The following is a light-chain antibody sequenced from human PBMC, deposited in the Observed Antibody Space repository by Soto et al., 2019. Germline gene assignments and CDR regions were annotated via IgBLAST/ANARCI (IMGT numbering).Light chain of an antibody. CDR2: GAS. Sequence: ESVLTQAPGALSLSPGERATLSCRASQSVSSSYLAWYQQKPGQAPRLLIYGASSSATGIPDRFSGSGSGTDFTLTISRLEHEAFAVYYCQQYGSSPPLNFGGGTNVDIK. J-gene: IGKJ4*01. CDR1: QSVSSSY. V-gene: IGKV3-20*01. CDR3: QQYGSSPPLN.